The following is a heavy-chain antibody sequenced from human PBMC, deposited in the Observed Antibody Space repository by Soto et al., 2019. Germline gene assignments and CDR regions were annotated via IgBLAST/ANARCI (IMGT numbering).Heavy chain of an antibody. CDR2: ISGSGAST. D-gene: IGHD1-26*01. Sequence: EVQLLESGGGVGQPGGSLRLSCAATGFSFSGYAMSWVRQAAGKGLEWVSTISGSGASTFYADSVKGRFTISRDNSKNTCYLQINRLRAEVTAVYYCAKNSKGYSGRYFDYWGQGTLVTVSS. CDR3: AKNSKGYSGRYFDY. V-gene: IGHV3-23*01. CDR1: GFSFSGYA. J-gene: IGHJ4*02.